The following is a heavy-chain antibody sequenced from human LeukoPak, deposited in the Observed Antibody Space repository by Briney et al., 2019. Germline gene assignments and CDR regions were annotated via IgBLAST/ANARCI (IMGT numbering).Heavy chain of an antibody. CDR1: GYTFTSYD. J-gene: IGHJ5*02. CDR3: ARDNSVRDEAWWFNP. Sequence: ASVKVSCKASGYTFTSYDINWVRQATGQGLEWMGWMNPNSGNTDYAQKFQGRVTITRNTSISTAYMELSSLRSEDTAVYYCARDNSVRDEAWWFNPWGQGTLVTVSS. V-gene: IGHV1-8*03. CDR2: MNPNSGNT. D-gene: IGHD5-24*01.